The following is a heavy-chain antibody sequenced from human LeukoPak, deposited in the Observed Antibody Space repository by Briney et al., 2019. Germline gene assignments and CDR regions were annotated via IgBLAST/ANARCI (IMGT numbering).Heavy chain of an antibody. CDR2: IKSKTDGGTT. CDR1: GLTFSNAW. J-gene: IGHJ4*02. D-gene: IGHD4-17*01. CDR3: TTYLPKTTVTTPFDY. V-gene: IGHV3-15*01. Sequence: KPGGSLRLSCAASGLTFSNAWMSWVRQAPGKGLEWVGRIKSKTDGGTTDYAAPVKGRFTISRDDSKNTLYLQMNSLKTEDTAVYYCTTYLPKTTVTTPFDYWGQGTLVTVSS.